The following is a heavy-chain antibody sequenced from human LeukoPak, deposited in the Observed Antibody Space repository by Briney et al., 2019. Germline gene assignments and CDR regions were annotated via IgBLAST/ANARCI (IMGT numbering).Heavy chain of an antibody. CDR3: ARDAGYGYDRFDY. J-gene: IGHJ4*02. CDR2: TSPNGRDT. D-gene: IGHD5-18*01. CDR1: GFTFGTSW. Sequence: GGSLRLSCAASGFTFGTSWMSWFRRAPGTGLQWVAHTSPNGRDTYYVDSVKGRFILSRANPKNSQYLQMNSLRAEDTAVYYCARDAGYGYDRFDYWGQGTQVTVSS. V-gene: IGHV3-7*01.